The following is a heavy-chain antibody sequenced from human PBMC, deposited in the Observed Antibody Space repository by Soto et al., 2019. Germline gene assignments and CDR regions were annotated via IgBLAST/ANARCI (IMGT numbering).Heavy chain of an antibody. D-gene: IGHD2-21*01. V-gene: IGHV4-30-4*01. J-gene: IGHJ4*02. CDR1: GGSISDGAYY. Sequence: QVQLQESGPGLVKPSQTLSLTCTVSGGSISDGAYYWSWIRQPPGKGLEWIGHIYNSGNTYNNPSLRSRLTIPLDPSKSQFSLNLNSVTAADTAVYYCASGLSGDKVDQWGQGTLVTVSS. CDR3: ASGLSGDKVDQ. CDR2: IYNSGNT.